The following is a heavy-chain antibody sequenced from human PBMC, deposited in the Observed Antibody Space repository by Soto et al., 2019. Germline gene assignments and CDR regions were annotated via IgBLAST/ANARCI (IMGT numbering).Heavy chain of an antibody. CDR2: ISWNSGVI. CDR3: VKDHGDYMFDY. Sequence: GGSLRLSCAASGFTIDEYAMHWVRQAPGKGLEWVSGISWNSGVIDYADSVKGRFTISRDDAKNSLHLQMNSLRAEDTALYYCVKDHGDYMFDYSRQGTLVTVS. V-gene: IGHV3-9*01. D-gene: IGHD4-17*01. J-gene: IGHJ4*02. CDR1: GFTIDEYA.